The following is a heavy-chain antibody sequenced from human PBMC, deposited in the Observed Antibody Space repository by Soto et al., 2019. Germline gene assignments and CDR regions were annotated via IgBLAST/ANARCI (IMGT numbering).Heavy chain of an antibody. J-gene: IGHJ6*02. CDR3: ARARGGYCSSSSCARCFYYFDLDV. D-gene: IGHD2-15*01. CDR1: GSSVSTNY. V-gene: IGHV3-53*02. Sequence: EVQLVETGGGLIQPGGSLRLSCAVSGSSVSTNYMNWIRQAPGKGLEWVSVIYSGGNTFYADSVKGRFTISRDISKNTVYLQMSGLRGDDTAVYYCARARGGYCSSSSCARCFYYFDLDVWGQGTTVTVSS. CDR2: IYSGGNT.